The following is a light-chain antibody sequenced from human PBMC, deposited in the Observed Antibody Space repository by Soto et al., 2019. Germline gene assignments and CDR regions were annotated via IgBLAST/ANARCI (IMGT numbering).Light chain of an antibody. CDR2: EAS. V-gene: IGKV3-11*01. CDR3: QQHINWPLT. Sequence: EIVLTQSPATLSLSPGERATLSCRASQTVSSSLAWYQQKPGQAPRLLIYEASNRATDIPARFSGSGSGADFTLTISSLEPEDFALYYCQQHINWPLTFGGGTKVDIK. CDR1: QTVSSS. J-gene: IGKJ4*01.